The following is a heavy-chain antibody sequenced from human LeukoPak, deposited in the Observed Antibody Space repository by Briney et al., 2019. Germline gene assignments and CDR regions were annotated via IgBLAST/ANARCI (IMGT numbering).Heavy chain of an antibody. V-gene: IGHV4-34*01. J-gene: IGHJ6*03. CDR2: INHSGST. Sequence: SETLSLTCTVSGGSISSYYWSWIRQPPGKGLEWIGEINHSGSTNYNPSLKSRVTISVDTSKNQFSLKLSSVTAADTAVYYCARGRNTYYYYMDVWGKGTTVTVSS. D-gene: IGHD1-14*01. CDR1: GGSISSYY. CDR3: ARGRNTYYYYMDV.